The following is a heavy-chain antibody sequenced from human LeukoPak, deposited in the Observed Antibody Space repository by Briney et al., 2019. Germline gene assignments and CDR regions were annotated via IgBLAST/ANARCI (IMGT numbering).Heavy chain of an antibody. CDR2: FSTTDGSA. Sequence: GGSLRLSCAASGFTFSSYAMTWVRQAPGKGLEWVSAFSTTDGSAQYAESVEGRFTISRDNSKNTLFLQMNSLGAEDTAVYYCARAKIAAAGTGAFDVWGQGTLVTVSS. D-gene: IGHD6-13*01. CDR1: GFTFSSYA. V-gene: IGHV3-23*01. CDR3: ARAKIAAAGTGAFDV. J-gene: IGHJ3*01.